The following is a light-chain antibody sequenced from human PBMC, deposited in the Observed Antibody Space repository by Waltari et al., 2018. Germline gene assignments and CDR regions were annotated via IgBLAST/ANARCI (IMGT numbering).Light chain of an antibody. Sequence: VITQSPGTLSVSLGEGATLSCRASQSVTHNVAWYQQKPGQAPRILIYAASTRATGIPARVSGSGSGTEFTLSISSMQSEDFAVYYCQQYNSWPPVYTFGQGTKLEIK. CDR1: QSVTHN. CDR2: AAS. CDR3: QQYNSWPPVYT. V-gene: IGKV3-15*01. J-gene: IGKJ2*01.